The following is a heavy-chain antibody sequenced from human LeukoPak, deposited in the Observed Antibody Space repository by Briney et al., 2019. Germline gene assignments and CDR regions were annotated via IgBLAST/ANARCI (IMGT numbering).Heavy chain of an antibody. CDR1: GGSFSDYY. V-gene: IGHV4-34*01. J-gene: IGHJ4*02. CDR3: ARETKTYYYDSSGYFDY. CDR2: INHSGST. Sequence: SETLSLTCAVYGGSFSDYYWSWIRQPPGKGLEWIGEINHSGSTNYNPSLKSRVTISVDTSKNQFSLKLSSVTAADTAVYYCARETKTYYYDSSGYFDYWGQGTLVTVSS. D-gene: IGHD3-22*01.